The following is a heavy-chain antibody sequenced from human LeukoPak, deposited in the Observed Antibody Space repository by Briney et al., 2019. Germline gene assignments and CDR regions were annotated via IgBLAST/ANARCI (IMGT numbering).Heavy chain of an antibody. CDR3: ARGYYDGSGPSDY. CDR1: GYTFNTYS. Sequence: ASVTVSCKAPGYTFNTYSISWVRQAPGQGLEWMGWISAYNGKTNHAQKFQGRVTMTTDTSTSTAYMELRSLRSDDTAVYYCARGYYDGSGPSDYWGQGTLVTVSS. D-gene: IGHD3-22*01. J-gene: IGHJ4*02. CDR2: ISAYNGKT. V-gene: IGHV1-18*01.